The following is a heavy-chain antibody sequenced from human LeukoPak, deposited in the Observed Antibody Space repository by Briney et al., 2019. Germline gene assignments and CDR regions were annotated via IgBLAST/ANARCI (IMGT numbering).Heavy chain of an antibody. V-gene: IGHV5-51*01. D-gene: IGHD6-19*01. CDR3: ASSNSIAVTGLDY. CDR1: GYSFTSYW. CDR2: IYPGDSDT. Sequence: GESLKISCKGSGYSFTSYWIGWVRQMPGKGLEWMGIIYPGDSDTRYSPSFQGQVTISADKSISTAYLQWSSLKASDTAMYYCASSNSIAVTGLDYWGRGTLVTVSS. J-gene: IGHJ4*02.